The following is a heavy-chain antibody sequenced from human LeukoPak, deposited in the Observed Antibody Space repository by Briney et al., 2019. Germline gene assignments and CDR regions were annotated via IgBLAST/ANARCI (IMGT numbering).Heavy chain of an antibody. Sequence: GESLRLSCTASGFTFSRYWMSWVRQAPGKGLEWVANMKEDGSQKYYVDSVKGRFTISRDNSKNTLFLQMNRLRPEDAAVYYCAKAPVTTCRGAFCYPFDYWGLGTLVTVSS. CDR2: MKEDGSQK. CDR1: GFTFSRYW. D-gene: IGHD2-15*01. V-gene: IGHV3-7*03. CDR3: AKAPVTTCRGAFCYPFDY. J-gene: IGHJ4*02.